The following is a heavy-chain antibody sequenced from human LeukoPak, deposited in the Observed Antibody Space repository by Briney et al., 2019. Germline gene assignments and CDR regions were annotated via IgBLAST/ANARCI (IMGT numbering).Heavy chain of an antibody. CDR1: GGTFSSYA. V-gene: IGHV1-69*04. CDR3: ARHYGSGSRTSFDY. J-gene: IGHJ4*02. D-gene: IGHD3-10*01. Sequence: SVKVSCKASGGTFSSYAISWVRQAPGQGLEWMGRIIPILGIANYAQKFQGRVTITADKSTSTAYVELSSLRSEDTAVYYRARHYGSGSRTSFDYWGQGTLVTVSS. CDR2: IIPILGIA.